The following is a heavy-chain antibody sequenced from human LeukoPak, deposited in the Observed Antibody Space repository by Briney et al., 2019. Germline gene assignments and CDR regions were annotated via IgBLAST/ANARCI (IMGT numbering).Heavy chain of an antibody. Sequence: ASVNVSVKPSDYSFTINGISWVRQAPGQGLEWMAWISANSGNTNYAQNFQDRVTLTTDTSTSTAYMELRSLRSDDTAVYYCARDVNYAFDYWGQGTLVTVSS. V-gene: IGHV1-18*01. CDR2: ISANSGNT. D-gene: IGHD3-16*01. CDR3: ARDVNYAFDY. CDR1: DYSFTING. J-gene: IGHJ4*02.